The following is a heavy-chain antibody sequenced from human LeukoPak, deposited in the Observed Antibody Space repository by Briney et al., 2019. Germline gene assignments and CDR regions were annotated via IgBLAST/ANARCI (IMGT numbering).Heavy chain of an antibody. J-gene: IGHJ4*02. Sequence: GGSLRPSCAASGFTFSTYSMNWVRQAPGKGLEWVSYISSSSSSIYYADSVKGRFTISRDNAKNSLYLQMSSLRAEDTAIYYCTRDPVYDFVWGSIDYWGQGTLVTVSS. V-gene: IGHV3-48*01. CDR2: ISSSSSSI. CDR1: GFTFSTYS. CDR3: TRDPVYDFVWGSIDY. D-gene: IGHD3-16*01.